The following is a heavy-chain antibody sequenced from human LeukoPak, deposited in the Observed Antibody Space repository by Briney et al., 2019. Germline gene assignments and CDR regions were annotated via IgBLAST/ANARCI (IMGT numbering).Heavy chain of an antibody. CDR1: GFTFSSYW. D-gene: IGHD3-22*01. CDR3: ARGWEYYYDSSGQFPPADY. Sequence: PGGSLRLSCAASGFTFSSYWMSWVRQAPGKGLEWVANIKQDGSEKYYVDSVKGRFTISRDNAKNSLYLQMNSLRAEDTAVYYCARGWEYYYDSSGQFPPADYWGQGTLVTVSS. CDR2: IKQDGSEK. V-gene: IGHV3-7*01. J-gene: IGHJ4*02.